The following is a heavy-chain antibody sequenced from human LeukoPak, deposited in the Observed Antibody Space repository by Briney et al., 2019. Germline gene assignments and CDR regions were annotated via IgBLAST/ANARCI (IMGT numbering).Heavy chain of an antibody. CDR1: GFTFSSYS. Sequence: GVSLRLSCAASGFTFSSYSMNWVRQAPGKGLEWISYISSSSRTTYYADSVKGRFTISRDNAKNSLYLQMNSLRDEDTAVYYCARDDPGGEPNYFHSWVQGTLVTVSS. CDR3: ARDDPGGEPNYFHS. J-gene: IGHJ4*02. D-gene: IGHD1-14*01. CDR2: ISSSSRTT. V-gene: IGHV3-48*02.